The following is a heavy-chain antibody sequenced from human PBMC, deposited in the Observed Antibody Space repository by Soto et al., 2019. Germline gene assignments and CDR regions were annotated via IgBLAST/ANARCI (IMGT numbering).Heavy chain of an antibody. CDR2: IRSKAYGGTT. CDR1: GFTFGDYA. D-gene: IGHD3-10*01. V-gene: IGHV3-49*04. Sequence: GGSLTLSCTASGFTFGDYAMSWVRQAPGKGLEWVGFIRSKAYGGTTEYAASVKGRFTISRDDSKSIAYLQMNSLKTEDTAVYYCTRGLQLLWFGSEGGMDVWGQGTTVTVSS. J-gene: IGHJ6*02. CDR3: TRGLQLLWFGSEGGMDV.